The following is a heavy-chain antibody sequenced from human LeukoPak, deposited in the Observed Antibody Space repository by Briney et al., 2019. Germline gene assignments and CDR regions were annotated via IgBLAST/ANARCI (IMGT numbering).Heavy chain of an antibody. D-gene: IGHD3-3*01. CDR1: GGSISSYY. CDR3: ARARHYDFWSGPNWFDP. V-gene: IGHV4-59*01. J-gene: IGHJ5*02. CDR2: IYYSGST. Sequence: PSETLSLTCTVSGGSISSYYWSWIRQPPGKGLEWIGYIYYSGSTNYNPSLKSRVTISVDTSKNQFSLKLSSVTAADTAVYYCARARHYDFWSGPNWFDPWGQGTLVTVSS.